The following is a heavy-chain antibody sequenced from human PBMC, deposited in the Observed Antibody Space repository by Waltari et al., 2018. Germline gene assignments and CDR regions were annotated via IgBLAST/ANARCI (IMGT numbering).Heavy chain of an antibody. V-gene: IGHV1-69-2*01. D-gene: IGHD3-10*01. CDR3: APLPGGSGQTFDY. CDR2: IGHEDGET. CDR1: GYTFMDYF. Sequence: EVELVQSGAEVKKPGATVKISCKASGYTFMDYFMHWVQQAPGKGLEWMGRIGHEDGETVYSEKFQGRVTITADTSTDTAYMELSSLTSGDTAVYYCAPLPGGSGQTFDYWGQGTLVTVSS. J-gene: IGHJ4*02.